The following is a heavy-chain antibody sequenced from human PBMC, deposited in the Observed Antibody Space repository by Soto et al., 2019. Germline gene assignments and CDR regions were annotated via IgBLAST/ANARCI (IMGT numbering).Heavy chain of an antibody. J-gene: IGHJ5*02. CDR3: AVGSYYYDSSGYPPDLPA. CDR2: IYYSGST. D-gene: IGHD3-22*01. V-gene: IGHV4-30-4*01. CDR1: GGSISSGDYY. Sequence: QVQLQESGPGLVKPSQTLSLTCTVSGGSISSGDYYWSWIREPPGKGLEWIGYIYYSGSTYYNPSLKSRATISVDTSKNQFSLKLSSVTAADTAVYYCAVGSYYYDSSGYPPDLPAWGQGTLVTVSS.